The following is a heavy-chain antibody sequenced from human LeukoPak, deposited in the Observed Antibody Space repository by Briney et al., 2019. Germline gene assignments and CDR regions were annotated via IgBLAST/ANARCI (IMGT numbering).Heavy chain of an antibody. V-gene: IGHV4-59*01. CDR3: ARDSHSVDTATPRGFDP. CDR2: FHDSGSA. Sequence: KASETLSLTCTVSGDSISSYFWSWIRQPPGKGLEWIGYFHDSGSANYNPSLKSRITMSVDTSKNQFSLKLRSVTAADTAVYYCARDSHSVDTATPRGFDPWGQGTLATVSS. D-gene: IGHD2-15*01. J-gene: IGHJ5*02. CDR1: GDSISSYF.